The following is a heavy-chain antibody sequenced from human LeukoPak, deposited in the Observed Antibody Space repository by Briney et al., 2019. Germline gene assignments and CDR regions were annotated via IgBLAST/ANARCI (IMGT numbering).Heavy chain of an antibody. D-gene: IGHD1-14*01. CDR1: GFTFSSYG. Sequence: GGSLRLSCAASGFTFSSYGMHWVRQAPGKGLEWVAVIWYDGSNKYYADSVKGRFTISRDNSKNTLYLQMNSLRAEDTAVYYCALGGTPRSMDVWGQGTTVTVSS. CDR2: IWYDGSNK. V-gene: IGHV3-33*08. J-gene: IGHJ6*02. CDR3: ALGGTPRSMDV.